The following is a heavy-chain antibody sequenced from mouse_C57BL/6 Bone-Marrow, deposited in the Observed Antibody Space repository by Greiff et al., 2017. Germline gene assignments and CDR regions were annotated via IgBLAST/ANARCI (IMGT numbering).Heavy chain of an antibody. CDR2: IYPGSGNT. CDR1: GYTFTDYY. CDR3: TRGIYYYGSFDY. J-gene: IGHJ2*01. Sequence: VKLQESGAELVRPGASVKLSCKASGYTFTDYYINWVKQRPGQGLEWIARIYPGSGNTYYNEKFKGKATLTAEKSSSTAYMQLSSLTSEDSAVYYCTRGIYYYGSFDYWGQGTTLTVSS. V-gene: IGHV1-76*01. D-gene: IGHD1-1*01.